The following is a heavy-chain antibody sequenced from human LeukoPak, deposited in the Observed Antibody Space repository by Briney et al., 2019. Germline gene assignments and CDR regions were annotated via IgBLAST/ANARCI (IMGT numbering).Heavy chain of an antibody. CDR1: GYTFTSYY. Sequence: EASVKVSCKASGYTFTSYYIHWVRQAPGQGLEWMGIINPSGGSTSYAQKLQGRVTMTRDTSTSTVYMELSSLRSEDTAVYYCARVDRVGPFDYWGQGTLVTVSS. CDR3: ARVDRVGPFDY. CDR2: INPSGGST. J-gene: IGHJ4*02. D-gene: IGHD3-10*01. V-gene: IGHV1-46*01.